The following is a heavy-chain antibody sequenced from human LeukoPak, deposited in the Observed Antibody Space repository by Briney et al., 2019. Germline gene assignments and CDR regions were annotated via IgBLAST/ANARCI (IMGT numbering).Heavy chain of an antibody. V-gene: IGHV3-30*18. CDR3: AKDLLLAAAGFNWFDP. Sequence: QTGGSLRLSCAASGLTFSSYGMHWVRQAPGKGLEWVAVISYDGSNKYYADSVKGRFTISRDNSKNTLYLQMNSLRAEDTAVYYCAKDLLLAAAGFNWFDPWGQGTLVTVSS. J-gene: IGHJ5*02. CDR1: GLTFSSYG. CDR2: ISYDGSNK. D-gene: IGHD6-13*01.